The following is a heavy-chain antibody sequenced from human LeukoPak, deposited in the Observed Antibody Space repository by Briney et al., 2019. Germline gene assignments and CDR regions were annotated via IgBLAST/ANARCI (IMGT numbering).Heavy chain of an antibody. CDR3: ASKRSSGYYLDY. Sequence: PGGSLRLSCAASGFTFSSYSMNWVRQAPGKGLEWVSSISSSSSTIYYADSVKGRFTISRDNAKNSLYLQMNSLRDEDTAVYYCASKRSSGYYLDYWGQGTLVTVSS. D-gene: IGHD3-22*01. CDR2: ISSSSSTI. J-gene: IGHJ4*02. CDR1: GFTFSSYS. V-gene: IGHV3-48*02.